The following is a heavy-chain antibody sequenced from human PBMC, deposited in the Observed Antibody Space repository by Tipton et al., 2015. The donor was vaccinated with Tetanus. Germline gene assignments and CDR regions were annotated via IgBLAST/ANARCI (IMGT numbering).Heavy chain of an antibody. CDR3: ASGSSIRHGLDV. J-gene: IGHJ6*02. CDR2: LNPKTGSA. V-gene: IGHV1-8*01. CDR1: GYTFTSYG. Sequence: QSGPEVKKPGASVKVSCKASGYTFTSYGLNWVRKAAGRGFEWMGWLNPKTGSAAYAPCFQGRVTMTTNTSITTAFMEVTDLTYEDTAVYYCASGSSIRHGLDVWGHGTSVTVSS. D-gene: IGHD2-2*01.